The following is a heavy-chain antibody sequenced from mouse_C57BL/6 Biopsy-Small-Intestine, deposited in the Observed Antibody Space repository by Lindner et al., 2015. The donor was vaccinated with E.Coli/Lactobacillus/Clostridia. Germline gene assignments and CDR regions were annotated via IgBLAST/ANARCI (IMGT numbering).Heavy chain of an antibody. J-gene: IGHJ4*01. Sequence: SVKVSCKASGDTFNSYTIYWLRQAPGQGLEWMGGVMPFIGTANYAQKFQGRVTITADESTTTVYMELSSLRSEDAAVYYCARGGYGDPYRYDYWGQGTLVTVSS. D-gene: IGHD1-1*01. CDR3: ARGGYGDPYRYDY. V-gene: IGHV1-4*01. CDR1: GDTFNSYT. CDR2: VMPFIGTA.